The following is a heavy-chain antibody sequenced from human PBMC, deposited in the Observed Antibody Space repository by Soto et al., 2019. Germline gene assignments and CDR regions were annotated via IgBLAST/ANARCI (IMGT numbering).Heavy chain of an antibody. CDR3: AREWRDGYNWLYFDY. Sequence: SVKVSCKASGGTFSSYAISWVRQAPGQGLEWMGGIIPIFGTANYAQKFQGRVTITADESTSTAYMELSSLRSEDTAVYYCAREWRDGYNWLYFDYWGQGTLVTVSS. V-gene: IGHV1-69*13. D-gene: IGHD5-12*01. CDR2: IIPIFGTA. CDR1: GGTFSSYA. J-gene: IGHJ4*02.